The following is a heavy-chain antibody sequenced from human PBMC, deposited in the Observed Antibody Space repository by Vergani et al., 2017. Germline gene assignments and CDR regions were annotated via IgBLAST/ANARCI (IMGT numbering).Heavy chain of an antibody. J-gene: IGHJ5*02. Sequence: QVQLVQSGAEVKKPGSSVKVSCKASGGTFSSYAISWVRQAPGQGLEWMGRIIPIFGTANYAQKFQGRVTITADESTSTAYMELSSLSSEDTAVYYCAGVGGIGYCSSTSCYTWFDPWGQGTLVTVSS. D-gene: IGHD2-2*02. CDR2: IIPIFGTA. CDR3: AGVGGIGYCSSTSCYTWFDP. V-gene: IGHV1-69*18. CDR1: GGTFSSYA.